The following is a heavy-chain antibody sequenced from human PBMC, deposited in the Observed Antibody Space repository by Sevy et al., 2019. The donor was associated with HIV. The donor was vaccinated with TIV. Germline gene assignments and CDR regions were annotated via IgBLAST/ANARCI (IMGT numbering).Heavy chain of an antibody. J-gene: IGHJ5*02. V-gene: IGHV1-8*01. Sequence: ASVKVSCKASGYTFTNYDINWVRQATGQGLEWMGWMNPNSGNTGYAQKVQGRVTMTRNTSISTAYMELSSLRSEDTAVYYCARGTVLLGIVVVPAARGWFDPWGQGTLVTVSS. D-gene: IGHD2-2*03. CDR1: GYTFTNYD. CDR2: MNPNSGNT. CDR3: ARGTVLLGIVVVPAARGWFDP.